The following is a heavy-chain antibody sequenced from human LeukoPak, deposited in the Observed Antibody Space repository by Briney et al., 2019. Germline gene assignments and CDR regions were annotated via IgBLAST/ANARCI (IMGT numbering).Heavy chain of an antibody. J-gene: IGHJ3*02. CDR1: GFTFSSYA. V-gene: IGHV3-23*01. CDR3: AKDRDDYVWGSYLGAFDI. D-gene: IGHD3-16*01. Sequence: GGSLRLSCAASGFTFSSYAMSWVRQAPGKGLEWVSLISGSGGSTYYADSVKGRFTISRDNSKNTLYLQMNSLRAADTAVFYCAKDRDDYVWGSYLGAFDIWSQGTMVTVSS. CDR2: ISGSGGST.